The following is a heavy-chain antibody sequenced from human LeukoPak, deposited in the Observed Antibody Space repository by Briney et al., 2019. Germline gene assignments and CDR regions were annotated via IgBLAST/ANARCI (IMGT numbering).Heavy chain of an antibody. J-gene: IGHJ1*01. Sequence: PGGSLRLSCAASGFTFSSYAMSWVRQAPGKGLEWVSAICGSGGSTYYADSAKGRFTISRDNSKNTLYLQMNSLRAEDTAVYYCAASRLLEYFQHWGQGTLVTVSS. D-gene: IGHD5-18*01. CDR2: ICGSGGST. CDR1: GFTFSSYA. V-gene: IGHV3-23*01. CDR3: AASRLLEYFQH.